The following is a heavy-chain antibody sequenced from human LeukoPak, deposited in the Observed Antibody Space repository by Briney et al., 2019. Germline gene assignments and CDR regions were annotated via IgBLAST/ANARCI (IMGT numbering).Heavy chain of an antibody. Sequence: GRSLRLSCAASGFTFSRHGMHWVRRAPGKGLEGVAVIWYDGSNRYYADSVKGRFTISRDNSKNTLYLQVNSLRAEDTAVYYCARDMATDYFDYWGQGTLVTVSS. J-gene: IGHJ4*02. CDR3: ARDMATDYFDY. V-gene: IGHV3-33*01. CDR1: GFTFSRHG. CDR2: IWYDGSNR. D-gene: IGHD5-24*01.